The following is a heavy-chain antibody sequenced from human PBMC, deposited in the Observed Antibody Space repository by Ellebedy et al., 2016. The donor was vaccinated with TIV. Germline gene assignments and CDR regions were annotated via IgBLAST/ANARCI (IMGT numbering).Heavy chain of an antibody. J-gene: IGHJ3*01. CDR3: ARVGTAVRTAFDL. CDR1: GGSLSSGSYF. CDR2: IYTSGTT. D-gene: IGHD6-6*01. Sequence: SETLSLXXSVSGGSLSSGSYFWSWIRQPAGKGLEWIGRIYTSGTTNYSPSLKSRVTMSVDTSKNRFSLELRSVTAADTAVYYCARVGTAVRTAFDLWGQGTMVTVSS. V-gene: IGHV4-61*02.